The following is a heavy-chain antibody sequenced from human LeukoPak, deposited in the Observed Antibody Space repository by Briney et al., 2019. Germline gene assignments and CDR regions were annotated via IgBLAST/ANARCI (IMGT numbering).Heavy chain of an antibody. V-gene: IGHV4-59*08. Sequence: SETLSLTCTVSGGSINSYYWSWIRQPPGKGLEWIGYISYSGSTNYNPSLKSRVTISVDTSKNQFSLKMSSVTAADTAIYYCARGSIPDYWGQGILVTVSS. J-gene: IGHJ4*02. CDR2: ISYSGST. CDR3: ARGSIPDY. CDR1: GGSINSYY. D-gene: IGHD2-21*01.